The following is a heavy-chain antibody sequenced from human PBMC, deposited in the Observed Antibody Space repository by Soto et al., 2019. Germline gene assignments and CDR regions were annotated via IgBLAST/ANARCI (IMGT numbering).Heavy chain of an antibody. Sequence: QVQLVQSGGEMKKPGASVKVSCKTSGYTFTSYGFSWVRQAPGQGLEWMGWISGYTGNTNYAQKFQGRVTXTXDXXTSTAYMELRSLISDDTAVYYCARSWVTGKGGLDVWGQGTTVTVSS. CDR2: ISGYTGNT. CDR1: GYTFTSYG. J-gene: IGHJ6*02. V-gene: IGHV1-18*01. CDR3: ARSWVTGKGGLDV. D-gene: IGHD3-16*01.